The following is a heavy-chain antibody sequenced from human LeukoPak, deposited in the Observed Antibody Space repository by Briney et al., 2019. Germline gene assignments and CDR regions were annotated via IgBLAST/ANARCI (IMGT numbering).Heavy chain of an antibody. J-gene: IGHJ4*02. Sequence: PGGSLRLSCAASGFTFSSYAMSWVRQAPGKGLEWVSAISGSGGSTYYADSVKGRFTISRDNSKDTLYLQMNSLRAEDTAVYYCAKVSGPHKYYFDYWGQGTLVTVSS. CDR3: AKVSGPHKYYFDY. CDR1: GFTFSSYA. V-gene: IGHV3-23*01. CDR2: ISGSGGST.